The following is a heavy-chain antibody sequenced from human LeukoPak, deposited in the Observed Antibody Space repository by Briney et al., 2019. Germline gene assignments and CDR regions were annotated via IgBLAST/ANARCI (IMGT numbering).Heavy chain of an antibody. D-gene: IGHD1-26*01. CDR2: ISAYNGNT. J-gene: IGHJ6*02. CDR3: ARVEGGHYYYYCMDV. Sequence: GASVKVSCTASGYTFTSYGISWVRQAPGQGLEWMGWISAYNGNTNYAQKLQGRVTMTTDTSTSTAYMELRSLRSDDTAVYYCARVEGGHYYYYCMDVWGQGTLVTVSS. V-gene: IGHV1-18*01. CDR1: GYTFTSYG.